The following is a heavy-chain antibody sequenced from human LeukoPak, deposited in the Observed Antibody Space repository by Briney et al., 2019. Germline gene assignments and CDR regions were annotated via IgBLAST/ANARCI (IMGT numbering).Heavy chain of an antibody. J-gene: IGHJ4*02. D-gene: IGHD6-19*01. CDR3: ALEISGWYFDY. Sequence: GSVKVSCKASGYTFTKYYIHWVRQAPGQGLEWMEMINPTDGATTYAQSFHGRVTMTTDMSTNSVYMKLSTLSSEDTAVYYCALEISGWYFDYCGQGPLVTVSS. CDR1: GYTFTKYY. V-gene: IGHV1-46*01. CDR2: INPTDGAT.